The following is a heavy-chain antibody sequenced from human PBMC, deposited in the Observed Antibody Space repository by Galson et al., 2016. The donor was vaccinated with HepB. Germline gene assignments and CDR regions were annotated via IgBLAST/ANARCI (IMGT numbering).Heavy chain of an antibody. CDR3: ARGSPITMIRSP. CDR2: ISYDGSNK. D-gene: IGHD3-22*01. J-gene: IGHJ5*02. V-gene: IGHV3-30*04. Sequence: SLRLSCAASEFTFSSYAMHWVRQAPGKGLEWVAVISYDGSNKYYADSVKGRFTISRDNSKNTLYLQMNSLRAEDTAVYYCARGSPITMIRSPWGQGTLVTVSS. CDR1: EFTFSSYA.